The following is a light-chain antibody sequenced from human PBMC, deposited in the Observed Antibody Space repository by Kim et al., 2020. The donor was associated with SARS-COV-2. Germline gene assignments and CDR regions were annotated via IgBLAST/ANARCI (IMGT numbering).Light chain of an antibody. V-gene: IGLV1-51*01. CDR3: GTWDSSLSVYV. CDR1: GSNIEKNG. CDR2: ETI. J-gene: IGLJ1*01. Sequence: GQTGTISCSGSGSNIEKNGVSWYQQRPGTAPKLLIYETIKRPSGIPDRFSGSKSGTSATLDITGLQTGDEADYYCGTWDSSLSVYVFGTGTKVTVL.